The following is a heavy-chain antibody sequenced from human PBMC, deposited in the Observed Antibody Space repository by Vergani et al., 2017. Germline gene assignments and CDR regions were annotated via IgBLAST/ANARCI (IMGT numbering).Heavy chain of an antibody. CDR1: GFTFSSYA. CDR2: IYSGGSST. V-gene: IGHV3-23*03. CDR3: ARAYCSGTSCQTAYYYYMDG. Sequence: EVQLLESGGGLVQPGGSLRLSCAASGFTFSSYAMSWVRQAPGKGLEWVSVIYSGGSSTYYADSVKGRFTISRDNSKNTLYLQMNSLRAEDTAVYYCARAYCSGTSCQTAYYYYMDGGGKGCSVTV. D-gene: IGHD2-2*01. J-gene: IGHJ6*03.